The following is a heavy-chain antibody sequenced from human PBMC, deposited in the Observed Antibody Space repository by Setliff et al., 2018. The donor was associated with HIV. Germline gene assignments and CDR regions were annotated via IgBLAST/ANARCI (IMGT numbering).Heavy chain of an antibody. Sequence: GGSLRLSCAASGFSFSNYWMTWVRQAPGKGLEWVSGISWNSGSIGYADSVKGRFTISRDNAKNSLYLQMNSLRAEDTALYYCAKDKGAGDWYFDLWGRGTLVTVSS. J-gene: IGHJ2*01. CDR2: ISWNSGSI. D-gene: IGHD1-26*01. CDR1: GFSFSNYW. V-gene: IGHV3-9*01. CDR3: AKDKGAGDWYFDL.